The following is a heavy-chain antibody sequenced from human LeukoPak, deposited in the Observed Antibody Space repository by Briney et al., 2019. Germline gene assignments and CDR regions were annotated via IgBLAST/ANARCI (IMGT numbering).Heavy chain of an antibody. CDR3: ARYHYESSGYYVLDY. CDR1: GGSISSYY. CDR2: IYYSGST. V-gene: IGHV4-59*01. D-gene: IGHD3-22*01. J-gene: IGHJ4*02. Sequence: PSETLSLTCTVSGGSISSYYWSWLRQPPGKGLEWIGYIYYSGSTNYNPSLKSRVTISVDTSKNQFSLKLSSVTAADTAVYYCARYHYESSGYYVLDYWGQGTLVTVSS.